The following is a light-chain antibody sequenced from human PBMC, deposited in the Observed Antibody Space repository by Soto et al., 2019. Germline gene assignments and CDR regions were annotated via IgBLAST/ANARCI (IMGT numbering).Light chain of an antibody. J-gene: IGLJ1*01. V-gene: IGLV2-14*01. CDR3: SSFTSSSTLVV. CDR1: SRDVGGYNY. CDR2: EVS. Sequence: QSALTQPAYVSGSPGQSITISCTGTSRDVGGYNYVSWYQQHPDRAPKVMIYEVSNRPSGVSNRFSGSKSGNTASLTISGLQAEDEADYYCSSFTSSSTLVVFGAGTKLTVL.